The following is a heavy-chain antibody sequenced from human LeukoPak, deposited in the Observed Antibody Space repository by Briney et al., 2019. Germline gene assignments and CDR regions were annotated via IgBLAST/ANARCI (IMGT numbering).Heavy chain of an antibody. CDR1: GDSISSYY. J-gene: IGHJ4*02. CDR2: IYYIGST. CDR3: ARGSMVRGVIIPD. Sequence: SETLSLTCTVSGDSISSYYWSWIRQPPGKGLEWIGYIYYIGSTNYNPSLKSRVTISVDTSKNQFSLKLSSVTAADTTVYYCARGSMVRGVIIPDWGQGTLVTVSS. V-gene: IGHV4-59*12. D-gene: IGHD3-10*01.